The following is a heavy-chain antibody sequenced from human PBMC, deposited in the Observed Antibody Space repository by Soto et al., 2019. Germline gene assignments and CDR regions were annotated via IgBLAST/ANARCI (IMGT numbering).Heavy chain of an antibody. CDR3: TRDASRDSSARGWFDP. CDR2: ISSNSAYI. V-gene: IGHV3-21*01. J-gene: IGHJ5*02. Sequence: GGSLSLSCAASGFTFRSFTMNWVRQAPGKGLEWVSTISSNSAYIYYTDALRGRFTISRDNAKNSLHLQMNSLRAEDTAVYYCTRDASRDSSARGWFDPWGPGTLVTVSS. CDR1: GFTFRSFT. D-gene: IGHD6-13*01.